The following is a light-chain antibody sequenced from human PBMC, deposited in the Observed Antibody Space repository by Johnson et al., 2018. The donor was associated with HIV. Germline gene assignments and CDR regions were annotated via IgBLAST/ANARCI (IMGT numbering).Light chain of an antibody. J-gene: IGLJ1*01. CDR1: SSNIGNNY. CDR2: DNN. Sequence: VLTQPPSVSAAPGKKVTISCSGSSSNIGNNYVSWYQQLPGTAPKLLIYDNNKRPSGIPDRFSGSKSGTSATLGITGLQTGDEADYYCGTWDSSLSAGVFGAGTNVTVL. CDR3: GTWDSSLSAGV. V-gene: IGLV1-51*01.